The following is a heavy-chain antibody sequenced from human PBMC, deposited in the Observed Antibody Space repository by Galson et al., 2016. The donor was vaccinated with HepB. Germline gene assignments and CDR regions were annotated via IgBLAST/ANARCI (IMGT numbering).Heavy chain of an antibody. J-gene: IGHJ4*02. V-gene: IGHV3-7*03. Sequence: SLRLSCAVSGLKFSTYWMTWVHQAPGKGLEWVATINPDGNEKAYVDSGKGRFTISRENAKDSLHLQMNSLRADDTGVYYCVTSQGYWGQGTLVTVSS. CDR3: VTSQGY. CDR2: INPDGNEK. CDR1: GLKFSTYW.